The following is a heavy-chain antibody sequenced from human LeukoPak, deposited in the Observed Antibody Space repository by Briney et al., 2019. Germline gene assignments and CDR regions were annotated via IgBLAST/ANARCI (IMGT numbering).Heavy chain of an antibody. CDR3: ARDRDGITGTTGGFDY. J-gene: IGHJ4*02. Sequence: SETLSLTCTVSGGSISSSSYYWGWLRQPPGKGLEWIGSIYYSGSTYYNPSLKSRVTISVDTSNNQFSLKLSSVTAADTAVYYCARDRDGITGTTGGFDYWGQGTLVTVSS. V-gene: IGHV4-39*07. CDR2: IYYSGST. CDR1: GGSISSSSYY. D-gene: IGHD1-7*01.